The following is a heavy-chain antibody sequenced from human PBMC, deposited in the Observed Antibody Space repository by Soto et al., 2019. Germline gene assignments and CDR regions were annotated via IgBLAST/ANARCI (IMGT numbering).Heavy chain of an antibody. D-gene: IGHD6-6*01. Sequence: ASVKVSCKASGYTFSSYGISWVRQAPGQGLEWMGWISTYNGNTNYAQKLQGRVTMTTDTSTSTAYMELSSLRSDDTAVYYCARKSSSSSWFDPWGQGTLVTVSS. CDR3: ARKSSSSSWFDP. V-gene: IGHV1-18*01. CDR2: ISTYNGNT. CDR1: GYTFSSYG. J-gene: IGHJ5*02.